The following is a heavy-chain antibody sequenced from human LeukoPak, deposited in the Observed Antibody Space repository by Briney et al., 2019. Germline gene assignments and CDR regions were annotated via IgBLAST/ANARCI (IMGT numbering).Heavy chain of an antibody. CDR3: ARDMGRYCSGGSCYSGLDA. CDR1: GYTFTSYG. CDR2: ISAYNGNT. J-gene: IGHJ6*02. Sequence: ASVKVSCKASGYTFTSYGISWVRQAPGQGLEWMGWISAYNGNTNYAQKLQGRVTMTTDTSTSTAYMELRSLRSDDTAVYYCARDMGRYCSGGSCYSGLDAWGQGTTVTVSS. D-gene: IGHD2-15*01. V-gene: IGHV1-18*01.